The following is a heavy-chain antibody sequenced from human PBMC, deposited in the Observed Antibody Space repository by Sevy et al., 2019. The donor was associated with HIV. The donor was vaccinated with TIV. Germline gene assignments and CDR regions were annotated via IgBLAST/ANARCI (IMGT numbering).Heavy chain of an antibody. CDR3: ARRGQRAVAGTTYYYYGMDV. V-gene: IGHV4-61*01. D-gene: IGHD6-19*01. CDR2: IYYSGST. J-gene: IGHJ6*02. CDR1: GGSVSSGSYY. Sequence: SETLSLTCTVSGGSVSSGSYYWNWIRQPPGKGLEWIGYIYYSGSTNYYPSLKSRVTISVDTSKNQFSLKLSSVTAADTAVYYCARRGQRAVAGTTYYYYGMDVWGQGTTVTVSS.